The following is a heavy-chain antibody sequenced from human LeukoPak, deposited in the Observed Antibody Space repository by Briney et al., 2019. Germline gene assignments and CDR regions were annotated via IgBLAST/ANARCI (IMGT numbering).Heavy chain of an antibody. CDR2: IYYSGST. CDR1: GGSISSSSYY. J-gene: IGHJ6*02. Sequence: SETLSLTCTVSGGSISSSSYYWGWIRQPPGKGLEWIGSIYYSGSTYYNPSLKSRVTISVDTSKNQFSLKLSSVTAADTAVYYCARGIAAAAEEPYYYGMDVWGQGTTVTVSS. V-gene: IGHV4-39*07. CDR3: ARGIAAAAEEPYYYGMDV. D-gene: IGHD6-13*01.